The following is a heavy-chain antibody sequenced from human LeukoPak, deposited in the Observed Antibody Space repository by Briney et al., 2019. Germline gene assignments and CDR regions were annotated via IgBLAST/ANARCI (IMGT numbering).Heavy chain of an antibody. CDR2: INPNSGGT. CDR3: AREAHCSGTSCLDY. J-gene: IGHJ4*02. CDR1: GYTFTGYY. D-gene: IGHD2-15*01. V-gene: IGHV1-2*02. Sequence: ASVTVSCKASGYTFTGYYLHWVRQVPGQGLEWMGWINPNSGGTNFAQKFQGRVTLTRDTSTSTAFMELRRLRSDDTAVHYCAREAHCSGTSCLDYWGQGTLVTVSS.